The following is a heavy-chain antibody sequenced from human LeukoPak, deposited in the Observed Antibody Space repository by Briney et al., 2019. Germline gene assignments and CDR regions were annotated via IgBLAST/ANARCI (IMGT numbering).Heavy chain of an antibody. CDR3: ARFGSGWHYFDY. D-gene: IGHD6-19*01. J-gene: IGHJ4*02. Sequence: SETLSLTCTVSGGAISSGSYYWSWIRQPAGRGLEWIGRIYISGSTNYNPSLKSRVTISVDTSKNQFSLKLSSVTAADTAVYYCARFGSGWHYFDYWGQGTLVTVSS. CDR1: GGAISSGSYY. V-gene: IGHV4-61*02. CDR2: IYISGST.